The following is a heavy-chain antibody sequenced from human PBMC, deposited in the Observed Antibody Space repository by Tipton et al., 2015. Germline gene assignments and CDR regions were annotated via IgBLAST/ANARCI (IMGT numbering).Heavy chain of an antibody. CDR3: ARASFMREADFDY. D-gene: IGHD3-16*01. CDR2: IYYSGST. CDR1: GGSMSDYY. V-gene: IGHV4-59*01. Sequence: TLSLTCTVSGGSMSDYYWSWIRQSPGEGLEWIGYIYYSGSTNYNPSLRSRVAMSMDTSKNQFSLKLSSVIAADTAVYYCARASFMREADFDYWGQGTLVTVSS. J-gene: IGHJ4*02.